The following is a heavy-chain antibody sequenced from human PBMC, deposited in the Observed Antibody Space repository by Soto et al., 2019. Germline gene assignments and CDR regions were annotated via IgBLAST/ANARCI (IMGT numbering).Heavy chain of an antibody. CDR1: GYTFTSYG. D-gene: IGHD6-13*01. J-gene: IGHJ3*02. Sequence: ASVKVSCKASGYTFTSYGISWVRQAPGQGLEWMGWISAYNGNTNYAQKLQGRVTMTTDTSTSTAYMELRSLRSDDTAMYYCARDRSSWYAFDIWGQGTMVTVSS. CDR2: ISAYNGNT. CDR3: ARDRSSWYAFDI. V-gene: IGHV1-18*01.